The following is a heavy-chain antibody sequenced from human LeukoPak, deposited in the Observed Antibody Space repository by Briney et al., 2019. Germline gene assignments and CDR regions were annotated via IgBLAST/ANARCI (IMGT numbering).Heavy chain of an antibody. CDR2: INPNSGGT. Sequence: ASVTVSCKASGYTFTGYYMHWVRHAPGQGLEWMGWINPNSGGTNYAQKFQGRVTMTRDTSISTAYMELSRLRSDDTAVYYCARDPGIVEEYYFDYWGQGTLVTVSS. J-gene: IGHJ4*02. V-gene: IGHV1-2*02. CDR3: ARDPGIVEEYYFDY. D-gene: IGHD3-22*01. CDR1: GYTFTGYY.